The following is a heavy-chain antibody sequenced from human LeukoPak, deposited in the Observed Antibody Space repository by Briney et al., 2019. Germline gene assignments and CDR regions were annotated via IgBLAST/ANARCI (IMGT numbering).Heavy chain of an antibody. CDR3: ARVGITGTTDFDY. D-gene: IGHD1-7*01. Sequence: YWIGWVRQPPGKGLEWIGYIYYSGSTYYNPSLKSRVTISVDTSKNQFSLKLSSVTAADTAVYYCARVGITGTTDFDYWGQGTLVTVSS. CDR1: Y. CDR2: IYYSGST. V-gene: IGHV4-30-4*08. J-gene: IGHJ4*02.